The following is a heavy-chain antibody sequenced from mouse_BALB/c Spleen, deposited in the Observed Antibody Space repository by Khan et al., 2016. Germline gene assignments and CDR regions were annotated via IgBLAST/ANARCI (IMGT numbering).Heavy chain of an antibody. J-gene: IGHJ4*01. V-gene: IGHV2-6-7*01. Sequence: VQLQESGPGLVAPSQSLSITCTVSGFSIIAYGVNWVRQPPGKGLEWLGMIWGAGSTDYNSAHKSRLNITKDNSKSPVSLKMNRRHTDDTAKYCCARDGWGYYAMDYWGQGTSVTVSS. D-gene: IGHD2-2*01. CDR3: ARDGWGYYAMDY. CDR2: IWGAGST. CDR1: GFSIIAYG.